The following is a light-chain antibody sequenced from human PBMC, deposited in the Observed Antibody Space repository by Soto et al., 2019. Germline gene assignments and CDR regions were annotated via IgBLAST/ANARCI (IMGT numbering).Light chain of an antibody. CDR2: AAS. J-gene: IGKJ1*01. Sequence: DIQMTQSPSSLSASVGDRVTITCRASQSISTYLNWYHQKPGKAPKLLIYAASSLQGGVPSRFSGSRSGTDVTLTISSLQPEDFATYFCQQTYNTPWTFGQGTTVEIK. CDR1: QSISTY. V-gene: IGKV1-39*01. CDR3: QQTYNTPWT.